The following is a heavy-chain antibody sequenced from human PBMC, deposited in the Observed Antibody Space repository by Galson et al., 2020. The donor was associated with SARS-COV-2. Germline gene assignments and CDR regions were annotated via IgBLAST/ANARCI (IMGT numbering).Heavy chain of an antibody. Sequence: GESLKISCAASGFTFSSYEMDWVRQAPGKGLEWISYIGSSGTIHYADSVKGRFTISRDNAKNSLYLQMNSLRAEDTAVYYCAREKRYSSIWDNWFDPWGQGTLVTVSS. CDR1: GFTFSSYE. CDR3: AREKRYSSIWDNWFDP. D-gene: IGHD6-13*01. CDR2: IGSSGTI. V-gene: IGHV3-48*03. J-gene: IGHJ5*02.